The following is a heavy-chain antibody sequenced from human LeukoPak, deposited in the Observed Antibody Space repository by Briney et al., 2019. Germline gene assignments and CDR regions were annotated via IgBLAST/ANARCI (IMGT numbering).Heavy chain of an antibody. V-gene: IGHV3-9*01. CDR1: GFTFDDYA. J-gene: IGHJ4*02. CDR2: ISWNSGSI. Sequence: PGGSLRLSCAASGFTFDDYAMHWVRQAPGKGLEWVSGISWNSGSIGYADSVKGRFTISRDNAKNSLYLQMNSLRAEDTALYYCAKDRAEGSSGWYYFDYWGQGTPVTVSS. D-gene: IGHD6-19*01. CDR3: AKDRAEGSSGWYYFDY.